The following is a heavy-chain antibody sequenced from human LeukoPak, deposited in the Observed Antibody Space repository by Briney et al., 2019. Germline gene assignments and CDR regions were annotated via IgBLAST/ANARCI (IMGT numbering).Heavy chain of an antibody. D-gene: IGHD6-19*01. Sequence: ASVKVSCKASGYTFTSYYMHWVRQAPGQGLEWMGIINPSGGSTSYAQKFQGRVTMTRDMSTSTVYMELSSLRSEDTAVYYCARDMGLSSGWYAENAFDTWGQGTMVTVSS. J-gene: IGHJ3*02. CDR1: GYTFTSYY. V-gene: IGHV1-46*01. CDR2: INPSGGST. CDR3: ARDMGLSSGWYAENAFDT.